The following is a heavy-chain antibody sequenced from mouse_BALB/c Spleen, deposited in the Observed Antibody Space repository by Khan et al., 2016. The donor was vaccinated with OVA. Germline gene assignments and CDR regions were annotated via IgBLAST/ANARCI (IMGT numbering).Heavy chain of an antibody. CDR1: GYTFTNYW. Sequence: VQLQESGAELVRPGTSVKMSCKAAGYTFTNYWIGWVKQRPGHGLEWIGDIYPGGGYTNYNEKFKGKATLTADTSSSTAYMQLSSLTSGDSVMYYCARRGAARARWYYFDYWGQGTTLTVSS. V-gene: IGHV1-63*02. CDR3: ARRGAARARWYYFDY. CDR2: IYPGGGYT. J-gene: IGHJ2*01. D-gene: IGHD3-1*01.